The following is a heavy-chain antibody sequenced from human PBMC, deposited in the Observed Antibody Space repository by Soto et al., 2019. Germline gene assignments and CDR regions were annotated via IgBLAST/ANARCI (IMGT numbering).Heavy chain of an antibody. CDR3: AKAYYYDSSTFDY. CDR2: ISYDGSNK. Sequence: PGGSLRLSCAASGFTFSSYGMHWVRQAPGKGLEWVAVISYDGSNKYYADSVKGRFTISRDNSKNTLYLQMNSLRAEDTAVYYCAKAYYYDSSTFDYWGQGTLVTVSS. CDR1: GFTFSSYG. J-gene: IGHJ4*02. V-gene: IGHV3-30*18. D-gene: IGHD3-22*01.